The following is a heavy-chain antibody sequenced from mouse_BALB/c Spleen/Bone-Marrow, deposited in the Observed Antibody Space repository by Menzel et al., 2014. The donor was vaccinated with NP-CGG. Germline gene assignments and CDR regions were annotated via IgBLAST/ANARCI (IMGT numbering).Heavy chain of an antibody. CDR3: ARSDGYRTMDY. D-gene: IGHD2-3*01. CDR2: IYPGDGDT. V-gene: IGHV1-82*01. J-gene: IGHJ4*01. Sequence: QVQLQQSGPELVKPGASVKISCKASGYAFTSSWMNWVKQRPGQGLEWIGRIYPGDGDTNYNGKFKGKATLTADKSSSTAYMQLSSLTSVDSAAYFCARSDGYRTMDYWGQGTSVTVSS. CDR1: GYAFTSSW.